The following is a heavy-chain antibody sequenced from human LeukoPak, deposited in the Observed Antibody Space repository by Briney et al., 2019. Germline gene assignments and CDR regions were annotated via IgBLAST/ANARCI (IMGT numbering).Heavy chain of an antibody. V-gene: IGHV3-30-3*01. D-gene: IGHD2-2*01. CDR1: GFTFSSYA. CDR2: ISYDGSNK. Sequence: PGGSLRLPCVASGFTFSSYAMHWVRQAPGKGLEWVAVISYDGSNKYYADSVKGRFTISRDNSKNTLYLQMNSLRAEDTAVYYCARDWGEYCSSTSCSRYYYYMDVWGKGTTVTVSS. CDR3: ARDWGEYCSSTSCSRYYYYMDV. J-gene: IGHJ6*03.